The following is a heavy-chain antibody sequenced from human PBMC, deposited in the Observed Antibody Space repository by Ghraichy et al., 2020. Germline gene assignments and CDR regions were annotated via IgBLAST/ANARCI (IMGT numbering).Heavy chain of an antibody. D-gene: IGHD3-16*02. CDR3: ARAGYVWGSYRPTFDY. CDR2: INHSGST. V-gene: IGHV4-34*01. Sequence: SETLSLTCAVYGGSFSGYYWSWIRQPPGKGLEWIGEINHSGSTNYNPSLKSRVTISVDTSKNQFSLKRSSVTAADTAVYYCARAGYVWGSYRPTFDYWGQGTLVTVSS. J-gene: IGHJ4*02. CDR1: GGSFSGYY.